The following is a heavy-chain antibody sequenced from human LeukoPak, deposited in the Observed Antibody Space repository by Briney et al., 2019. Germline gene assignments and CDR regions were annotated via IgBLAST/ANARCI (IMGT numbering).Heavy chain of an antibody. D-gene: IGHD1-26*01. CDR3: ARLRLSGGSFSVGWFDP. V-gene: IGHV4-4*02. CDR2: IFHSGTT. J-gene: IGHJ5*02. Sequence: SETLSLTCTVSDEVITSNNWWSWVRQSPGKGLEWIGEIFHSGTTRYKASLESRVTMLLDKSKNQFPLRLNSVTAADTAVYFCARLRLSGGSFSVGWFDPWGQGIQVTVSS. CDR1: DEVITSNNW.